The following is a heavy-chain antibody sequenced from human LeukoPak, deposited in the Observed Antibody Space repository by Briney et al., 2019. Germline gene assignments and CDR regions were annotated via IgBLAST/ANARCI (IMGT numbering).Heavy chain of an antibody. J-gene: IGHJ4*02. D-gene: IGHD7-27*01. CDR1: GYSFTSYY. Sequence: VASVKVSCKASGYSFTSYYVHWVRQAPGQGLEWVGVITPTGGSTTYAQKFQGRVTMIRSASINTAYMELTNLRSEDTAVYYCARAPRSWGFDYWGQGTLVTVSS. CDR2: ITPTGGST. V-gene: IGHV1-46*01. CDR3: ARAPRSWGFDY.